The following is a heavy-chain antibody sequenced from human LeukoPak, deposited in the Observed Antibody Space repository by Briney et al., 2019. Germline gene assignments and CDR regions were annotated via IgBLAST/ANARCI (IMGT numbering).Heavy chain of an antibody. CDR3: ARDGGDYMAEYFQH. CDR1: GGTFSSYT. Sequence: SVKVSCKASGGTFSSYTISWVRQAPGQGLEWMGRIIPIFGIANYAQKFQGRVTITADKSTSTAYMELSSLRSEDTAVYYCARDGGDYMAEYFQHWGQGTLVTVSS. D-gene: IGHD4-17*01. CDR2: IIPIFGIA. J-gene: IGHJ1*01. V-gene: IGHV1-69*04.